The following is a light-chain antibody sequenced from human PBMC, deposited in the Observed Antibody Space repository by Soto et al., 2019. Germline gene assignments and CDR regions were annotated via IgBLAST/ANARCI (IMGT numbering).Light chain of an antibody. Sequence: QPVLTQPASVSGSPGQSITISCTGTSSDVGSYNLVSWYQQHPGKAPKLMIYEGSKRPSGVSNRFSGSKSGNTASLTISGLQAEDEADYYCSSFTSTTTLYVFGTGTKVTVL. CDR1: SSDVGSYNL. J-gene: IGLJ1*01. CDR3: SSFTSTTTLYV. V-gene: IGLV2-14*02. CDR2: EGS.